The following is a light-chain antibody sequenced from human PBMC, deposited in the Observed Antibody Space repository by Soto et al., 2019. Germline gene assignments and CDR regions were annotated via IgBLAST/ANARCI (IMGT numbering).Light chain of an antibody. Sequence: EIVLTQSPGTLSLSPGERAILSCRASQSVSSSYLAWYQQKPGQAPRLLIYGASSRATGIPDRFSGSGSGTDFTLIISRLEPEDFAVYYCQQYGSSLTWTFGQGTKVEIK. J-gene: IGKJ1*01. CDR2: GAS. CDR3: QQYGSSLTWT. V-gene: IGKV3-20*01. CDR1: QSVSSSY.